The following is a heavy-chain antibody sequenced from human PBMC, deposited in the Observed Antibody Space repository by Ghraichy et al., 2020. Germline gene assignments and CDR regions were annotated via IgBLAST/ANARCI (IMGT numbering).Heavy chain of an antibody. CDR3: AREGYYYYGMDV. J-gene: IGHJ6*02. Sequence: GGSLRLSCAASGFTVSSNYMSWVRQAPGKGLEWVSVIYSGGSTYYADSVKGRFTISRDNSKNTLYLQMNSLRAEDTAVYYCAREGYYYYGMDVWGQGTTVTVSS. V-gene: IGHV3-53*01. CDR2: IYSGGST. CDR1: GFTVSSNY.